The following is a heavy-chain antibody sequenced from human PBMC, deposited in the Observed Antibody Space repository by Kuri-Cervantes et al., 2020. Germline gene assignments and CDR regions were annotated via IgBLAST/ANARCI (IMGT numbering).Heavy chain of an antibody. CDR1: GFPFSSYW. Sequence: GESLKISCAASGFPFSSYWMSWVRQAPGKGLEWVANIKQDGSEQYYADSVKGRFTISRDNSKNTLYLQMNSLRAEDTAVYYCAKEGLGGDFDLWGRGTLVTVSS. V-gene: IGHV3-7*01. CDR2: IKQDGSEQ. J-gene: IGHJ2*01. CDR3: AKEGLGGDFDL. D-gene: IGHD6-19*01.